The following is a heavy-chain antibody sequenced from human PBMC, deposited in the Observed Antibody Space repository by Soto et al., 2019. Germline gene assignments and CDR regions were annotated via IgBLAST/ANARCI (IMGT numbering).Heavy chain of an antibody. D-gene: IGHD3-3*01. V-gene: IGHV3-7*03. Sequence: QPGGSLRLSCAASGFTFSSYWMSWVRQAPGKGLEWVANIKQDGSEKYYVDSVKGRFTISRDNAKNSLYLQMNSLRAEDTAVYYCARPSSGVVIMSAYWGQGTLVTVSS. CDR2: IKQDGSEK. CDR1: GFTFSSYW. J-gene: IGHJ4*02. CDR3: ARPSSGVVIMSAY.